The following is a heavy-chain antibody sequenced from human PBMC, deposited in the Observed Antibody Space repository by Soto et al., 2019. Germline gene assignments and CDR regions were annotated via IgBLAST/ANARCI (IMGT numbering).Heavy chain of an antibody. CDR3: ARLYGEYFDY. CDR2: IYYSGST. CDR1: GGSISSYY. D-gene: IGHD3-10*01. J-gene: IGHJ4*02. V-gene: IGHV4-59*01. Sequence: SETLSLTCTVSGGSISSYYWSWIRQPPGKGLEWIGYIYYSGSTNYNPSLKSRVTISVDTSKNQFSLKLSSVTAADTAVYYCARLYGEYFDYWGQGTLVTVSS.